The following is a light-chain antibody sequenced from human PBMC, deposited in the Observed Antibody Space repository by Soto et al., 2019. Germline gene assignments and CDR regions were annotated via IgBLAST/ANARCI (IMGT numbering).Light chain of an antibody. J-gene: IGLJ3*02. CDR1: SGDVGNYDL. CDR3: CSYAGNGAWV. CDR2: EVS. Sequence: QSAPTQPASVSGSPGQSITISCTGSSGDVGNYDLVSWYQQIPGKAPQLMIFEVSRRPSRVSDRFSGSKSGNTASLTISGLQAEDEGDFYCCSYAGNGAWVFGGGTKVTVL. V-gene: IGLV2-23*02.